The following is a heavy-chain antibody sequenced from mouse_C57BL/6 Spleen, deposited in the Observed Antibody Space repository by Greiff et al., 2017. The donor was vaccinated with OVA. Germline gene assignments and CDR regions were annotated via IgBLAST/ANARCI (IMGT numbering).Heavy chain of an antibody. J-gene: IGHJ1*03. CDR1: GYAFSSSW. V-gene: IGHV1-82*01. D-gene: IGHD1-1*01. Sequence: QVQLKQSGPELVKPGASVKISCKASGYAFSSSWMNWVKQRPGKGLEWIGRIYPGDGDTNYNGKVKGKATLTADKSSSTAYMQLRSLTSEDSAVYFCARPITTERYCDVWGTGTTVTVSS. CDR2: IYPGDGDT. CDR3: ARPITTERYCDV.